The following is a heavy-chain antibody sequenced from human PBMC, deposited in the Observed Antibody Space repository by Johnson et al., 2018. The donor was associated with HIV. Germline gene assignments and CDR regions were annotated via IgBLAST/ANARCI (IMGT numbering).Heavy chain of an antibody. D-gene: IGHD1-1*01. CDR1: GFTVSSNY. J-gene: IGHJ3*02. CDR3: ARDRYPPYDAFDM. CDR2: IYSGGST. Sequence: MQLVESGGGLVQPGGSLRLSCAASGFTVSSNYMSWVRQAPGKGLEWVSVIYSGGSTYYADSVKGRFTISRDNSKNTLYLQMNSLRAEDTALFFCARDRYPPYDAFDMWGQGTMVTVS. V-gene: IGHV3-66*01.